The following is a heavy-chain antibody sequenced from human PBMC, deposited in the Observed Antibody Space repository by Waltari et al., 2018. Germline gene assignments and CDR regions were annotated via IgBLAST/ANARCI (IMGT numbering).Heavy chain of an antibody. CDR3: ARYLQLWYFDY. CDR1: GFTVSSNY. Sequence: EVQLVESGGGLLQPGGSLRLSCAASGFTVSSNYMGWVRQAPGKGLGGVAVIYSGGSTDYADSVKGRFTISRDNSKNTLYLQMNSLRAEDTAVYYCARYLQLWYFDYWGQGTLVTVSS. CDR2: IYSGGST. V-gene: IGHV3-53*01. D-gene: IGHD5-18*01. J-gene: IGHJ4*02.